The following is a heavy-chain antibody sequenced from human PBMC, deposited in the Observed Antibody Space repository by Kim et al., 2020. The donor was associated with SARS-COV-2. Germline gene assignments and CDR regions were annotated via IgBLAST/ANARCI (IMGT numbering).Heavy chain of an antibody. CDR1: GFTFSSYA. CDR2: ISGSGGST. Sequence: GGSLRLSCAASGFTFSSYAMSWVRQAPGKGLEWVSAISGSGGSTYYADSVKGRFTISRDNSKNTLYLQMNSLRAEDTAVYYCAKEEQWLVSLDYGMDVWGQGTTVTVSS. J-gene: IGHJ6*02. CDR3: AKEEQWLVSLDYGMDV. D-gene: IGHD6-19*01. V-gene: IGHV3-23*01.